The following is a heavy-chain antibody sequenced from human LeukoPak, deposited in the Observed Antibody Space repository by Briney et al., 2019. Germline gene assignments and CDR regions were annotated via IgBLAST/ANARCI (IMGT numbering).Heavy chain of an antibody. CDR2: ISNSGSYI. CDR3: ANHLACGSTSCPPFDY. D-gene: IGHD2-2*01. V-gene: IGHV3-21*01. Sequence: PGGSLRLSCAASGFTFSSYWMSWVRQAPGKGLEWVSSISNSGSYIYYADSVKGRFTISRDNAKNSLYLQMNSLRAEDTAVYYCANHLACGSTSCPPFDYWGQGTLVTVSS. J-gene: IGHJ4*02. CDR1: GFTFSSYW.